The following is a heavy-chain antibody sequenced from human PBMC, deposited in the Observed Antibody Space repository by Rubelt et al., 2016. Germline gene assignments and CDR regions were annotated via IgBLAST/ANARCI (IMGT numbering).Heavy chain of an antibody. V-gene: IGHV3-33*01. CDR3: ARGGYSGYELDY. Sequence: GSNKYYADSVKGRFTISRDNSENTLYLQMNSLRAEDTAVYYCARGGYSGYELDYWGQGTLVTVSS. J-gene: IGHJ4*02. CDR2: GSNK. D-gene: IGHD5-12*01.